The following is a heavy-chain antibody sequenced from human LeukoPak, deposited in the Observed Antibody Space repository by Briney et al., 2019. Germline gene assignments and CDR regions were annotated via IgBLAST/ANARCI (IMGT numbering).Heavy chain of an antibody. V-gene: IGHV4-59*01. Sequence: PSETLSLTCTVSGGSISSYYWSWIRQPPGKGLEWIGYIYYSGSTNYNPSLKSRVTISVDTPKNQFSLKLSSVTAADTAVYYCARLRISGYGYFHYYYMDVWGKGTTVTVSS. CDR3: ARLRISGYGYFHYYYMDV. D-gene: IGHD5-18*01. J-gene: IGHJ6*03. CDR2: IYYSGST. CDR1: GGSISSYY.